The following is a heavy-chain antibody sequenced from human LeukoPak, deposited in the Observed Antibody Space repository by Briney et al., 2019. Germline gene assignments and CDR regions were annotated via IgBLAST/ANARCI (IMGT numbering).Heavy chain of an antibody. CDR1: GSTFDDYT. Sequence: PGGSLRLSCAASGSTFDDYTMHWVRQAPGKGLEWVSFISWDGDSTSYADSVKGRFTVSRDNSKNSLYLQMNSLRTEDTALYYCAKDISADYYDSSGYSGHYMDVWGKGTTVTVSS. J-gene: IGHJ6*03. CDR3: AKDISADYYDSSGYSGHYMDV. V-gene: IGHV3-43*01. D-gene: IGHD3-22*01. CDR2: ISWDGDST.